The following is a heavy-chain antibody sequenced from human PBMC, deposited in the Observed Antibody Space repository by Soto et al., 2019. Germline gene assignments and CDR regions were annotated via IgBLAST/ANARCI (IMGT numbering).Heavy chain of an antibody. V-gene: IGHV4-39*01. CDR1: EGSSSSSSYY. CDR3: ARNFEYYYDSSGQLIDY. J-gene: IGHJ4*02. CDR2: IYYRGST. Sequence: SETLSVTCSVAEGSSSSSSYYRGWISQPPGKGLEWIGSIYYRGSTYYNPSLKSRVTISVDTSKNQFSLKLSSVTAADTAVYYCARNFEYYYDSSGQLIDYWGQGTLVTVSS. D-gene: IGHD3-22*01.